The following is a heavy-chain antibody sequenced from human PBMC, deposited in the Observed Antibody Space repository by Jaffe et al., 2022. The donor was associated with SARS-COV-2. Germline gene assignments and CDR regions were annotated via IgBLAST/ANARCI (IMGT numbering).Heavy chain of an antibody. J-gene: IGHJ5*02. CDR3: ARVALPSYGSGIRWFDP. V-gene: IGHV1-69*01. CDR2: IIPIFGTA. CDR1: GGTFSSYA. D-gene: IGHD3-10*01. Sequence: QVQLVQSGAEVKKPGSSVKVSCKASGGTFSSYAISWVRQAPGQGLEWMGGIIPIFGTANYAQKFQGRVTITADESTSTAYMELSSLRSEDTAVYYCARVALPSYGSGIRWFDPWGQGTLVTVSS.